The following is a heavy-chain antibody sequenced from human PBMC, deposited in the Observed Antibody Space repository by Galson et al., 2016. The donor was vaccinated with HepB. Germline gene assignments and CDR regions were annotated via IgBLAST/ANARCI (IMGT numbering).Heavy chain of an antibody. CDR1: GFTFSSYG. CDR2: ISFDENNE. CDR3: AREKGVGGHYVPLTDY. V-gene: IGHV3-30*03. D-gene: IGHD3-16*01. J-gene: IGHJ4*02. Sequence: SLRLSCAGSGFTFSSYGIHWVRQAAGKGLEGVAVISFDENNEHYADSVKGRFTVSRDNSKNTAYLQMNSLRAEDTAVYYCAREKGVGGHYVPLTDYWGQGTLVTVSS.